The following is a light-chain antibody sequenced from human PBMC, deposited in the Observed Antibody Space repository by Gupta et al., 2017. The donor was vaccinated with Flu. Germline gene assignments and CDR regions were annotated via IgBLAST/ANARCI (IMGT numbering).Light chain of an antibody. CDR3: SSFASNNSHVV. J-gene: IGLJ2*01. Sequence: QSALTQPPSLPRSPAQSIAISCTGTSSDIGHYNSVSWYQLRPGKVPKLILFEVSNRPSGISNRFSGSKSGNTASLTITGLQAGDEGDYYCSSFASNNSHVVFGGGTKVTVL. CDR1: SSDIGHYNS. CDR2: EVS. V-gene: IGLV2-14*01.